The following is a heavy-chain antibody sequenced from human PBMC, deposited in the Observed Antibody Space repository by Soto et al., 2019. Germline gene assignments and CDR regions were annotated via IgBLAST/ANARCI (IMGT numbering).Heavy chain of an antibody. D-gene: IGHD3-10*02. CDR3: ARGRSGKPIFGHYGMDG. J-gene: IGHJ6*02. CDR1: GFTVSSNY. V-gene: IGHV3-53*01. Sequence: GGSLRLSCAASGFTVSSNYMSWVRRAPGKGLEWVSVIYSGGSTYYADSVKGRFTISRDNSKNTLYLQMNSLRAEDTAVYYCARGRSGKPIFGHYGMDGWGQGTTVTVSS. CDR2: IYSGGST.